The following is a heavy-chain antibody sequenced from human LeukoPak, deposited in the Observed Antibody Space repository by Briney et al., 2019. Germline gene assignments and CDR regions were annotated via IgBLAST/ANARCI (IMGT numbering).Heavy chain of an antibody. Sequence: ASVKVPCKAFGYTFTSYDINWVRQATGQGLEWMGWMNPNSGNTGYAQKFQGRVTMTRNTSISTAYMELSSLRSEDTAVYYCARVDTAMGAYYYYYYMDVWGKGTTVTVSS. D-gene: IGHD5-18*01. CDR1: GYTFTSYD. J-gene: IGHJ6*03. V-gene: IGHV1-8*01. CDR3: ARVDTAMGAYYYYYYMDV. CDR2: MNPNSGNT.